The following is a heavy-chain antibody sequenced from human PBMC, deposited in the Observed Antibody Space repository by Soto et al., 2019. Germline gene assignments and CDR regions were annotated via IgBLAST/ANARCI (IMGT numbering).Heavy chain of an antibody. CDR3: ARVDGGKKGLDY. V-gene: IGHV3-53*01. J-gene: IGHJ4*02. Sequence: GGSMRLSCAASGFSVSSNYMSGVRQAPGKGLEWVSIIYSDGSTYYADSVKGRFTISRDNSKNTLYLQMNSLRAEDTAVYYCARVDGGKKGLDYWGQGTLVTVSS. D-gene: IGHD2-15*01. CDR2: IYSDGST. CDR1: GFSVSSNY.